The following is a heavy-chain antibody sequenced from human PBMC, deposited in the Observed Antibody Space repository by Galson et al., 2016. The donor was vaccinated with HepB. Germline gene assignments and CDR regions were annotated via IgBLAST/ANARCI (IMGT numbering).Heavy chain of an antibody. J-gene: IGHJ3*02. CDR2: IYYSGTS. Sequence: LTCTVSGGTISSGDYYWSWIRQPPGKGLECIGYIYYSGTSSYVPSLKSRVTISVDKSKNQFSLKLRSVTAADTAVYYCARSPSGYCTGASCPQVGSDAFDIWGQGTMVTVSS. D-gene: IGHD2-8*02. V-gene: IGHV4-30-4*01. CDR3: ARSPSGYCTGASCPQVGSDAFDI. CDR1: GGTISSGDYY.